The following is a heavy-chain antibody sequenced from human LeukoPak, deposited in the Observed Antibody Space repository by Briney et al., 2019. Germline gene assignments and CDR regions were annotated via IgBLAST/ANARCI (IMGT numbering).Heavy chain of an antibody. CDR1: GFTFSSYG. J-gene: IGHJ4*02. V-gene: IGHV3-30*03. D-gene: IGHD3-22*01. CDR2: ISYDGSNK. Sequence: GRSLRLSCVASGFTFSSYGMHWVRQAPGKGLEWVAVISYDGSNKYYADSVKGRFTISRDNSKNTLYLQMNSLRAEDTAVYYCAPRGYIRLFDYWGQGTLVTVSS. CDR3: APRGYIRLFDY.